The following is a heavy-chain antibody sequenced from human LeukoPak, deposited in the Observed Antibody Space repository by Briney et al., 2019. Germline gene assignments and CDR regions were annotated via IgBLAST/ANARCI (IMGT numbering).Heavy chain of an antibody. CDR2: MNPNSGNT. J-gene: IGHJ6*03. V-gene: IGHV1-8*01. CDR1: GYTFTSYD. D-gene: IGHD5-12*01. Sequence: ASVKVSCKASGYTFTSYDINWVRQATGQGLEWMGWMNPNSGNTGYAQKFQGRVTMTRNTSISTAYMELSSLRSEDTAVYYCALVATTNWGHYYYYYMDVWGKGTTVTVS. CDR3: ALVATTNWGHYYYYYMDV.